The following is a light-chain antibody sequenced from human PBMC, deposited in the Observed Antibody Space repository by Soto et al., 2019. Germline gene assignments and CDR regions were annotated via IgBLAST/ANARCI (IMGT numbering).Light chain of an antibody. Sequence: EIVMTQSPATLSVSPGERATLYCRASQSVRRNLAWYQQKPGQAPRLLIYGASTRATGIPARFSGSGSGTEFTLTISRLQSEDFAVYYCQQYNNWPPLTFGGGTKVEIK. CDR3: QQYNNWPPLT. CDR2: GAS. CDR1: QSVRRN. J-gene: IGKJ4*01. V-gene: IGKV3-15*01.